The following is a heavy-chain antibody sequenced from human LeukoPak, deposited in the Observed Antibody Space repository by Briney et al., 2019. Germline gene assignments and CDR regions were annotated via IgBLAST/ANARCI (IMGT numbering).Heavy chain of an antibody. CDR3: ARDRGIAAHWFDP. CDR1: GFTFGSNW. CDR2: INSDGSST. Sequence: GVFRRLTCAASGFTFGSNWVLGVRQAPGKELVWVSRINSDGSSTSYADSVKGRFTISRDNAKNTLYLQMNSLRAEDTAVYYCARDRGIAAHWFDPWGQGTLVTVSS. V-gene: IGHV3-74*01. J-gene: IGHJ5*02. D-gene: IGHD6-13*01.